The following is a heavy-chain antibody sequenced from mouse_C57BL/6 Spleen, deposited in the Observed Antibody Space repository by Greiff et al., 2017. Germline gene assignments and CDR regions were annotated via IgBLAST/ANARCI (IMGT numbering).Heavy chain of an antibody. D-gene: IGHD3-2*02. CDR3: AGQLSY. Sequence: QVQLQQPGAELVMPGASVKLSCKASGYTFTSYWMHWVKQRPGQGLEWIGEIDPSDSYTNYNQKFKGKSTLTVDKSSSTAYMQLSSLTSEDSAVYYCAGQLSYWGQGTLVTVSA. CDR2: IDPSDSYT. J-gene: IGHJ3*01. V-gene: IGHV1-69*01. CDR1: GYTFTSYW.